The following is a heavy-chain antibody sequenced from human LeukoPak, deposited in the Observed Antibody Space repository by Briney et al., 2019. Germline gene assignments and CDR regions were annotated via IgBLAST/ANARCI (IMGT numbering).Heavy chain of an antibody. Sequence: PSETLSLTCTVSGGSISSSSYYWGWIRQPPGKGLEWIGSIYYSGSTYYNPSLKSRVTISVDTSKNQFSLKLSSVTAADTAVYYCARDVTAGYYFDYWGQGTLVTVSS. CDR2: IYYSGST. CDR3: ARDVTAGYYFDY. CDR1: GGSISSSSYY. J-gene: IGHJ4*02. D-gene: IGHD2-21*02. V-gene: IGHV4-39*02.